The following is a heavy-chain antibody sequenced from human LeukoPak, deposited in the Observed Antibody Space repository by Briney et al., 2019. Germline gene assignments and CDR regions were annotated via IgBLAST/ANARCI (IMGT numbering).Heavy chain of an antibody. J-gene: IGHJ3*01. CDR1: GYSFATYG. CDR2: VNVYNGNT. CDR3: ARSLQGGHFDF. D-gene: IGHD2-15*01. Sequence: ASVKVSCKASGYSFATYGISWVRQAPGQGLEWMGWVNVYNGNTNYAQKIKGRVTMTTDTSTTTAYMELRSLRSDDTALYYCARSLQGGHFDFWGQGTMVTVSS. V-gene: IGHV1-18*01.